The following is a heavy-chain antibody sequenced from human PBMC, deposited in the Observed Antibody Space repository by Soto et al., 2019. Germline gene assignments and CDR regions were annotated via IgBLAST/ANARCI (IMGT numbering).Heavy chain of an antibody. Sequence: SLTCAVYGGSFSGYYWSWIRQPPGKGLEWIGEINHSGSTNYNPSLKSRVTISVDTSKNQFSLKLSSVTAADTAVYYCARDFWSGRNWFDPWGQGTLVTVSS. V-gene: IGHV4-34*01. CDR2: INHSGST. J-gene: IGHJ5*02. CDR3: ARDFWSGRNWFDP. D-gene: IGHD3-3*01. CDR1: GGSFSGYY.